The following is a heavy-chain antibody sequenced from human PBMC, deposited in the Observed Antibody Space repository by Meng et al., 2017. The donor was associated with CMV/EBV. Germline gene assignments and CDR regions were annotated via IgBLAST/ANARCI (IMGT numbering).Heavy chain of an antibody. Sequence: QTLSLTCAISGDSVSSNSAAWNWIRQSPSRGLEWLGRTYYRSKWYNDYAVSVKSRITINPDTSKNQFSLQLNSVTPEDTAVYYCARGPRSPTIFGVVIRNYYYGMDVWGQGTTVTVSS. D-gene: IGHD3-3*01. CDR1: GDSVSSNSAA. V-gene: IGHV6-1*01. CDR2: TYYRSKWYN. J-gene: IGHJ6*02. CDR3: ARGPRSPTIFGVVIRNYYYGMDV.